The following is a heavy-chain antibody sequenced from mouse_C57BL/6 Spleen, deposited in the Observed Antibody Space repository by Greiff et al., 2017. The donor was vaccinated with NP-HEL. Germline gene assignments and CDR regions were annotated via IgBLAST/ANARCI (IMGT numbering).Heavy chain of an antibody. V-gene: IGHV1-69*01. J-gene: IGHJ2*01. D-gene: IGHD1-1*01. Sequence: QVQLQQPGAELVMPGASVKLSCKASGYTFTSYWMHWVKQRPGQGLEWIGEIDPSDSYTNYNQKFKGKSTLTVDKSSSTAYMQLSSLTSEDSAVYYCARYYRRDYFDYWGQGTTLTVSS. CDR2: IDPSDSYT. CDR1: GYTFTSYW. CDR3: ARYYRRDYFDY.